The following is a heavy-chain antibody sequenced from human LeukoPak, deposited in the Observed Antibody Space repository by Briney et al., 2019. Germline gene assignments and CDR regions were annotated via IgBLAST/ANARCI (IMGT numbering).Heavy chain of an antibody. Sequence: GGSLRLSCAASGISFSSYSMNWVRQAPGKGLEWVSYISGGSSTIYYADSVKGRFTISRDNAKNSLFLQLNSLRAEDTAVYYCARDTYGDYRPGVFDIWGQGTMVTVPS. CDR2: ISGGSSTI. CDR3: ARDTYGDYRPGVFDI. CDR1: GISFSSYS. V-gene: IGHV3-48*04. D-gene: IGHD4-17*01. J-gene: IGHJ3*02.